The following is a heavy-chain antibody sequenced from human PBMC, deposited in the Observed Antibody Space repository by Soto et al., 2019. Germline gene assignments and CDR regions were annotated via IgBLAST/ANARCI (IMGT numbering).Heavy chain of an antibody. Sequence: QITLRESGPTLVKPTQTLTLTCTFSGFSLSTTGVTVGWIRQPPGQALEWLALIYWDDDTRYSPSVNSRITVTKDTSKNQVVLTLTNVDPVDTATYYCAHRTIEAPGTFDYWGQGTLVTVSS. D-gene: IGHD6-13*01. CDR1: GFSLSTTGVT. CDR2: IYWDDDT. V-gene: IGHV2-5*02. CDR3: AHRTIEAPGTFDY. J-gene: IGHJ4*02.